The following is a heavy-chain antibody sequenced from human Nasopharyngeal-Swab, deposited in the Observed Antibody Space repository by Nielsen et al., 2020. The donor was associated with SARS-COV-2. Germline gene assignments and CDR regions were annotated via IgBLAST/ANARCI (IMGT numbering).Heavy chain of an antibody. D-gene: IGHD3-16*02. Sequence: GESLKLYCAASGFSFSTYWLTWVRKPPGKGLEWVANIKQEGSEKYYVDSVKGRFPVSRDNPKNLLYLQVNSLRAEDTAVYYCARQGVFVPAYFHQYYMDVWGKGTTVTVSS. J-gene: IGHJ6*03. V-gene: IGHV3-7*03. CDR1: GFSFSTYW. CDR2: IKQEGSEK. CDR3: ARQGVFVPAYFHQYYMDV.